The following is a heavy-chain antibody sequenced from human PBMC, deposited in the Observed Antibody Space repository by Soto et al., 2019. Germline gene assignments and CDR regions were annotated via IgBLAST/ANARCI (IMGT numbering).Heavy chain of an antibody. CDR1: GGSFSGYY. V-gene: IGHV4-34*01. J-gene: IGHJ5*02. Sequence: LSLTCAFYGGSFSGYYWSWIRQPPGKGLEWIGEINHSGSTNYNPSLKSRVTISVDTSKNQFSLKLSSVTAADTAVYYCARTYYRGYCSSTSCSGRYNWFDPWGQGTLVTVSS. D-gene: IGHD2-2*01. CDR2: INHSGST. CDR3: ARTYYRGYCSSTSCSGRYNWFDP.